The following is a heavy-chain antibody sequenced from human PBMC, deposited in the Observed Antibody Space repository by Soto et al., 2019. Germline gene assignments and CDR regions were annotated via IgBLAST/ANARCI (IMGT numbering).Heavy chain of an antibody. J-gene: IGHJ6*02. CDR2: IDPGDSDA. D-gene: IGHD3-3*01. CDR1: GYSFTSSW. Sequence: RGESLKISCKGSGYSFTSSWIGWVRQMPGKGLEWMGIIDPGDSDARYSPSFQGQVTISADKSINTAYLQWSTLKASDTAMYYCARHGSGYLPYYYGMDVWGRGTAVTVSS. CDR3: ARHGSGYLPYYYGMDV. V-gene: IGHV5-51*01.